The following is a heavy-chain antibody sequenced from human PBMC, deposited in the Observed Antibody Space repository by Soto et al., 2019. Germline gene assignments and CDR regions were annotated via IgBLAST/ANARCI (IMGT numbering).Heavy chain of an antibody. V-gene: IGHV4-59*08. Sequence: SETLSLTCTVSGGSISRYYWSWIRQPPGKELEWIGYIYYSGSTNYNPSLKSRVTISVDTSNNQFSLKLSSVTAADTAVYYCARRFSGSSSYYYYYMEVWGKGTTVTVSS. CDR2: IYYSGST. CDR3: ARRFSGSSSYYYYYMEV. J-gene: IGHJ6*03. D-gene: IGHD6-6*01. CDR1: GGSISRYY.